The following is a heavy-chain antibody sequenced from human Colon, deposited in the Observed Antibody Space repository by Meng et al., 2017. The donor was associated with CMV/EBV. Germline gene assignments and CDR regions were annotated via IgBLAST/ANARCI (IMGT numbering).Heavy chain of an antibody. J-gene: IGHJ4*02. CDR1: GFTFSSYT. CDR2: ISTSGTNI. Sequence: GESLKISCETSGFTFSSYTMHWVRQAPGKGPEWVSSISTSGTNIYYADSVKGRFTVSRDDARDSLYLQLNSLRAEDTALYYCARDKGFLGGTFDYWGQGTVVTVSS. CDR3: ARDKGFLGGTFDY. V-gene: IGHV3-21*06. D-gene: IGHD3-10*01.